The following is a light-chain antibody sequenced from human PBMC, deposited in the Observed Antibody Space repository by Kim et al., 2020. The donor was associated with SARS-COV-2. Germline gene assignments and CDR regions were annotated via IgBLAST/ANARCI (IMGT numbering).Light chain of an antibody. CDR2: KDS. V-gene: IGLV3-25*03. Sequence: SYELTQPPSVSVSPGQTARITCSGDALPKQYAYWYHQKPGQAPVLVIYKDSERPSGIPERFSGSSSGTTVTLTISGVQAEDEADYYCQSADSSGTHVVFGGGTQLTVL. CDR3: QSADSSGTHVV. J-gene: IGLJ2*01. CDR1: ALPKQY.